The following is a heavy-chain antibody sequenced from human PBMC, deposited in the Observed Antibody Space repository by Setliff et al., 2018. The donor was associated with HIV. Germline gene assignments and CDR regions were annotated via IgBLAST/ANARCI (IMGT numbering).Heavy chain of an antibody. V-gene: IGHV4-59*01. CDR1: GGSISTYY. J-gene: IGHJ3*02. CDR2: IYYTGST. Sequence: PSETLSLTCTVSGGSISTYYWSWIRQPPGNGLEWIGYIYYTGSTNYNPSLKSRVTISVDTSKNQFSLNLSSVTAADTVVYYCARVACSSTSCPRRYAFDMWGQGTMVTVSS. D-gene: IGHD2-2*01. CDR3: ARVACSSTSCPRRYAFDM.